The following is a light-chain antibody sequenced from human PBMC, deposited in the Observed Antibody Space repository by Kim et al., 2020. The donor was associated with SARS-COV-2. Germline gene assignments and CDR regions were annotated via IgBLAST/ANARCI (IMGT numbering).Light chain of an antibody. J-gene: IGKJ5*01. CDR3: QQYGNSLFT. V-gene: IGKV3-20*01. CDR1: QSVTNHH. Sequence: EIVLTQSPGTLSLSPGETATLSCRASQSVTNHHLAWYQQKPGQAPRLLINGASNRATGIPDRFSGSESGTDFTLTITRLEPEDFAVYYCQQYGNSLFTFGQGTRLEIK. CDR2: GAS.